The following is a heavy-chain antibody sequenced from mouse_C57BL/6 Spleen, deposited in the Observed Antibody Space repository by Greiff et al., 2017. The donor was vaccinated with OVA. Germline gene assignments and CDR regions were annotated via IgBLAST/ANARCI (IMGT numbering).Heavy chain of an antibody. CDR2: IWWDDDK. D-gene: IGHD1-1*01. V-gene: IGHV8-8*01. J-gene: IGHJ4*01. CDR1: GFSLSTFGMG. Sequence: QVTLKVSGPGILQPSQTLSLTCSFSGFSLSTFGMGVGWIRQPSGKGLEWLAHIWWDDDKYYNPALKSRLTISKDTSKNQVFLKIANVYTADTATYYCARIDYYYGSSPYYYAMDYWGQGTSVTVSS. CDR3: ARIDYYYGSSPYYYAMDY.